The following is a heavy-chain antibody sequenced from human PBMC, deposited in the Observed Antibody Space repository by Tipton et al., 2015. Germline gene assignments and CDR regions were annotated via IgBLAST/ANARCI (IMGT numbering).Heavy chain of an antibody. J-gene: IGHJ4*01. D-gene: IGHD1-26*01. CDR2: ISGSGGTT. CDR3: ARRMPVGSSLDY. Sequence: SLRLSCIVSGLTFRNYWMHGVRQAPGTGLEWVSYISGSGGTTYYADSVKGRFTISRDNAKNSLYLQMDSLRAEDTALYYCARRMPVGSSLDYWAQVTRVTVSS. CDR1: GLTFRNYW. V-gene: IGHV3-48*03.